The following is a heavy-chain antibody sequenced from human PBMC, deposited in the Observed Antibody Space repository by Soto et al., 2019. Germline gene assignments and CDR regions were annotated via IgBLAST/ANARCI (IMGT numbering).Heavy chain of an antibody. V-gene: IGHV2-70*11. J-gene: IGHJ3*02. D-gene: IGHD5-12*01. Sequence: SGPTLVNPTQTLTLTCTFSWFSLSTSGMCVSWIRQPPGKALEWLARIDWDDDKYYSTSLKTRLTISKDTSKNQVVLTMTNMDPVDTATYYCARIIKGDGYNPRPNDAFDIWGQGTMVTVSS. CDR3: ARIIKGDGYNPRPNDAFDI. CDR1: WFSLSTSGMC. CDR2: IDWDDDK.